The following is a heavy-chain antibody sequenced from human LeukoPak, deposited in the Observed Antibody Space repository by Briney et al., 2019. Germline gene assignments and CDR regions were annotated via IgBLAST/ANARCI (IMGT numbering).Heavy chain of an antibody. CDR3: AKDLGYSGSSYFDY. V-gene: IGHV3-21*01. J-gene: IGHJ4*02. D-gene: IGHD1-26*01. Sequence: GGSLRLSCAASGFTFSSYSMNWVRQAPGKGLEWVSSISSSSSYIYYADSVKGRFTISRDNAKNSLYLQMNSLRGEDTAVYYCAKDLGYSGSSYFDYWGQGTLVTVSS. CDR2: ISSSSSYI. CDR1: GFTFSSYS.